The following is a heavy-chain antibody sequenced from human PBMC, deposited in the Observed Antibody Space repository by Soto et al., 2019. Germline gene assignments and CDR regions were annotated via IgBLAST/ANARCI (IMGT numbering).Heavy chain of an antibody. J-gene: IGHJ6*02. V-gene: IGHV1-69*05. CDR1: GGTFSSYA. CDR2: IIPIFGTA. CDR3: AREASDVLRYFDWLSNYYYYGMDV. D-gene: IGHD3-9*01. Sequence: GASVKVSCKASGGTFSSYAISWVRQAPGQGLEWMGGIIPIFGTANYAQKFQGRVTMTTDTSTSTAYMELRSLRSDDTAVYYCAREASDVLRYFDWLSNYYYYGMDVWGQGTTVTVSS.